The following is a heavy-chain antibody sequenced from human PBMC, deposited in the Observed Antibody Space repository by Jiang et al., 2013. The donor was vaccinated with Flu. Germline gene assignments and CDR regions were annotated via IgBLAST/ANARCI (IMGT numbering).Heavy chain of an antibody. V-gene: IGHV5-51*03. D-gene: IGHD3-10*01. Sequence: AEVKKPGESLKISCKGSGYSFTNHWIGWVRQMPGKGLEWMAIIYPGNSDTRYSPSFQGQVTISADKSISTAYLQWSSLKASDTAMYYCARRQLGSGSYVEDYYFDFWGQGTLVTVSS. CDR2: IYPGNSDT. CDR1: GYSFTNHW. J-gene: IGHJ4*02. CDR3: ARRQLGSGSYVEDYYFDF.